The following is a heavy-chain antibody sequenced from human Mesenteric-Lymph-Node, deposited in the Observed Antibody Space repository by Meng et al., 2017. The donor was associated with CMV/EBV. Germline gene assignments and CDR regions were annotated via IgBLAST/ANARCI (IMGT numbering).Heavy chain of an antibody. CDR2: ISASGDTT. V-gene: IGHV3-23*01. D-gene: IGHD3-10*01. CDR1: GFTFSNYD. CDR3: TTDHVSRRLLLLLF. Sequence: GALRLSCAASGFTFSNYDMNWVRQAPGKGLEWVSAISASGDTTYYADSVKGRFTISRDNSKNTLFLQMSSLRAEDTAVYYCTTDHVSRRLLLLLFWGQGTRVTVSS. J-gene: IGHJ4*01.